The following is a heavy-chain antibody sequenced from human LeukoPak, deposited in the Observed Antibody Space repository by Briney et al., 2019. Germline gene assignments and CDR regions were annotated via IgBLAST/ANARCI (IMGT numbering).Heavy chain of an antibody. Sequence: SETLSLTCTVSGGSISSSSYYWGWIRQPPGKGLEWIGSIYYSGSTYYNPSLKSRVTISVDTSRNQFSLKLSSVTAADTAVYYCARRLRLKNPGGDAFDIWGQGTVVTVSS. CDR1: GGSISSSSYY. CDR2: IYYSGST. CDR3: ARRLRLKNPGGDAFDI. J-gene: IGHJ3*02. D-gene: IGHD2/OR15-2a*01. V-gene: IGHV4-39*01.